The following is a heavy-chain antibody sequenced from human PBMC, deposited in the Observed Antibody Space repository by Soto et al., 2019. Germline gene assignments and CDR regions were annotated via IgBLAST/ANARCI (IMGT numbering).Heavy chain of an antibody. CDR2: INQSGIT. V-gene: IGHV4-34*01. CDR1: GGSFSNYY. Sequence: PSETLSLTCAVYGGSFSNYYWSWIRQPPGKGLEWIGEINQSGITNYNPSLKSRVTISEDASKNQFSLKLSSATAADTAVYYCARGNGIASRPADYWGQGTLVTVSS. D-gene: IGHD6-13*01. CDR3: ARGNGIASRPADY. J-gene: IGHJ4*02.